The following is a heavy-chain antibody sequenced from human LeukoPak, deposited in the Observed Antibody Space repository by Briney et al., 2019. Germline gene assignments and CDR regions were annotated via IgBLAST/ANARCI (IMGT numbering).Heavy chain of an antibody. V-gene: IGHV3-30*02. CDR2: IRYDESNK. CDR3: ARDFYGDYQGY. D-gene: IGHD4-17*01. J-gene: IGHJ4*02. CDR1: GFTLSTYG. Sequence: PGGSLRLSCAASGFTLSTYGMHWVRQAPGKGLEWVAFIRYDESNKYYADSVKGRFTISRDKSKNTLYLQMNSLRAEDTAVYYCARDFYGDYQGYWGQGTLVTVSS.